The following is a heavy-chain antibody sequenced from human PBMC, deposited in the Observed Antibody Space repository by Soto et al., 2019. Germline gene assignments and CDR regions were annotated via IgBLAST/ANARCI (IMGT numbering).Heavy chain of an antibody. CDR3: AREGLGYCSGGSCYTIRDAFDI. V-gene: IGHV6-1*01. CDR2: TYYRSKWYN. Sequence: KQSQTLSLTCAISGDSVSSNSAAWNWIRQSPSRGLEWLGRTYYRSKWYNDYAVSVKSRITINPDTSKNQFSLQLNSVTPEDTAVYYCAREGLGYCSGGSCYTIRDAFDIWGQGTMVTVSS. J-gene: IGHJ3*02. CDR1: GDSVSSNSAA. D-gene: IGHD2-15*01.